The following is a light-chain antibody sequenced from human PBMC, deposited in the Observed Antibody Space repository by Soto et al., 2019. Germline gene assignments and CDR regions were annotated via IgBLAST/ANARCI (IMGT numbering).Light chain of an antibody. CDR1: QDISTL. CDR2: GAS. V-gene: IGKV1D-12*01. J-gene: IGKJ4*01. Sequence: DIQMTQSPSSVSSSIGDTVTITCRASQDISTLLAWYQQKPGKAPKLLIYGASTLESGVPSRFIGRGSGTDFTLTISSLQPEDFATYFCQQADRFPLTFGGGNKVEIK. CDR3: QQADRFPLT.